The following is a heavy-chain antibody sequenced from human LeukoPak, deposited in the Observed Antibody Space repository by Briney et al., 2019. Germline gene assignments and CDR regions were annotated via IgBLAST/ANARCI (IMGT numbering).Heavy chain of an antibody. V-gene: IGHV2-5*01. CDR1: GFSLSTTGVG. CDR2: IYWNDDK. Sequence: SGPTLVKPTQTLTLTCTFSGFSLSTTGVGVGWIRQPPGKALEWLALIYWNDDKRYSPSLKSRLTITKDTSKNQVVLTMTKMDPVDTATYYCARRREMATLVYAFDIWGQGTMVTVSS. J-gene: IGHJ3*02. CDR3: ARRREMATLVYAFDI. D-gene: IGHD5-24*01.